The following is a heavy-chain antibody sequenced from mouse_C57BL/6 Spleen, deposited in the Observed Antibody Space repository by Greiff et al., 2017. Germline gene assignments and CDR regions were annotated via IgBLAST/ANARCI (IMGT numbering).Heavy chain of an antibody. CDR1: GYTFTDYE. D-gene: IGHD2-3*01. CDR3: TRGLYDPYYFDY. CDR2: IDPETGGT. V-gene: IGHV1-15*01. Sequence: QVQLQQSGAELVRPGASVTLSCKASGYTFTDYEMHWVKQTPVHGLEWIGAIDPETGGTAYNQKFKGKAILTADKSSSTAYMELRSLTSEDSAVYYCTRGLYDPYYFDYWGQGTTLTVSS. J-gene: IGHJ2*01.